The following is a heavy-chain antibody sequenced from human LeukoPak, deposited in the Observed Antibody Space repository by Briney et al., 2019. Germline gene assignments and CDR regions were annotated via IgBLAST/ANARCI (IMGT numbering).Heavy chain of an antibody. J-gene: IGHJ4*02. D-gene: IGHD6-19*01. CDR2: IYYSGST. V-gene: IGHV4-30-4*01. CDR1: GGSISSGDYY. Sequence: SETLSLTCTVSGGSISSGDYYWRWIRQPPGKGLEWIVYIYYSGSTYYNPSLTSRVTISVDTSKNQFSLKLSSVTAADTAVYYCARDGMVGNDYWGQGTLVTVSS. CDR3: ARDGMVGNDY.